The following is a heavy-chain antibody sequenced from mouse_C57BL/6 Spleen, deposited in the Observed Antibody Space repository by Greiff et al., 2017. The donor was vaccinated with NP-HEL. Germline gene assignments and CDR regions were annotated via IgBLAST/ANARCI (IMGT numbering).Heavy chain of an antibody. CDR1: GYTFTSYW. V-gene: IGHV1-5*01. CDR3: TGGIYYYGSSPYYYAMDY. D-gene: IGHD1-1*01. Sequence: VQLKESGTVLARPGASVKMSCKTSGYTFTSYWMHWVKQRPGQGLEWIGAIYPGNSDTSYNQKFKGKAKLTAVTSASTAYMELSSLTNEDSAVYYCTGGIYYYGSSPYYYAMDYWGQGTSVTVSS. J-gene: IGHJ4*01. CDR2: IYPGNSDT.